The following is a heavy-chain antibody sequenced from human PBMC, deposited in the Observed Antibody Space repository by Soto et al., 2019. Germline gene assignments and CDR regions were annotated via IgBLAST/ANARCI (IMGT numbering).Heavy chain of an antibody. CDR1: GFTFSSYA. D-gene: IGHD1-26*01. V-gene: IGHV3-23*01. J-gene: IGHJ4*02. CDR2: IRGGGSGT. CDR3: AKEVGATSAFDY. Sequence: PGGSLRLSCEASGFTFSSYAMSWVRQAPGKGLEWVSAIRGGGSGTYYADAVKGRFTISRDNSKNTLYLQMNSLRVEDTAVYYCAKEVGATSAFDYWGQGTVVTVSS.